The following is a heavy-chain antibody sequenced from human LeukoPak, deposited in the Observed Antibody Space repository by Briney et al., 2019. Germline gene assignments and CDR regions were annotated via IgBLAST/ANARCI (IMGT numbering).Heavy chain of an antibody. CDR1: GFTFSSYG. CDR3: ARDGGYSYVPGNY. Sequence: PGGSLRLSCAASGFTFSSYGMHWVRQAPGKGLEWVSYISSSGSTIYYADSVKGRFTISRDNAKNSLYLQMNSLRAEDTAVYYCARDGGYSYVPGNYGGKGTLVPVSS. V-gene: IGHV3-48*04. D-gene: IGHD5-18*01. CDR2: ISSSGSTI. J-gene: IGHJ4*02.